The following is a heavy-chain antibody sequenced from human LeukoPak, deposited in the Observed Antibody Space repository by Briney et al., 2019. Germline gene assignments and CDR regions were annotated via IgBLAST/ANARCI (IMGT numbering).Heavy chain of an antibody. CDR2: ISYSGNT. J-gene: IGHJ3*02. Sequence: SETLSLTCTVSGGSISSSRYFWGWIRQPPGKGLEWIGSISYSGNTYYNPSFKSRVTVSLDTSKNQFSLKLSSVTAADTAVYYCAKDPNGDYVGAFDSWGQGTMVTVSS. D-gene: IGHD4-17*01. V-gene: IGHV4-39*07. CDR3: AKDPNGDYVGAFDS. CDR1: GGSISSSRYF.